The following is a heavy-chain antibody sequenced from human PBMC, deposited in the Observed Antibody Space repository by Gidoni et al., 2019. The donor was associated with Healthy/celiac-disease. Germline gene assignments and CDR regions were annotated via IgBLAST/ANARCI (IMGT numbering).Heavy chain of an antibody. D-gene: IGHD5-18*01. V-gene: IGHV3-30-3*01. CDR2: ISYDGSNK. J-gene: IGHJ4*02. CDR3: ARDKAFGVDTAMVTGEFDY. Sequence: QVQLVESGGGVVQPGRSLRLSFAAAGFPFSSFAMNWVRQAPGKGLEWVAVISYDGSNKYYADSVKGRFTISRDKSKNTLYLQMNSLRAEDTAVYYCARDKAFGVDTAMVTGEFDYWGQGTLVTVSS. CDR1: GFPFSSFA.